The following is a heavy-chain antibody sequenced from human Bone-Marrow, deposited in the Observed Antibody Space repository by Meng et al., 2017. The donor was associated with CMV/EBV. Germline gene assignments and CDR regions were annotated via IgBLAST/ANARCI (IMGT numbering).Heavy chain of an antibody. CDR3: ARDGCTSCYSAGAFDI. D-gene: IGHD2-2*01. J-gene: IGHJ3*02. Sequence: GESLKISCAASGFTFSSYAMSWVRQAPGKGLEWVSSISSSSSYIYYADSVKGRFTISRDNAKNSLYLQMNSLRAEDTAVYYCARDGCTSCYSAGAFDIWGQGTMVTVSS. V-gene: IGHV3-21*01. CDR1: GFTFSSYA. CDR2: ISSSSSYI.